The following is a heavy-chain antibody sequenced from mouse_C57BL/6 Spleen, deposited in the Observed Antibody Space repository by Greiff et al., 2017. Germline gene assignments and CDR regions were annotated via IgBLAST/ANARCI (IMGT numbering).Heavy chain of an antibody. D-gene: IGHD1-1*01. V-gene: IGHV1-26*01. J-gene: IGHJ4*01. CDR3: APYGSSSHYYAMDY. CDR2: INPNNGGT. CDR1: GYTFTDYY. Sequence: VQLQQSGPELVKPGASVKISCKASGYTFTDYYMNWVKQSHGKSLEWIGDINPNNGGTSYNQKFKGKATLTVDKSSSTAYMELRSLTSEDSAVYYGAPYGSSSHYYAMDYWGQGTSVTVSS.